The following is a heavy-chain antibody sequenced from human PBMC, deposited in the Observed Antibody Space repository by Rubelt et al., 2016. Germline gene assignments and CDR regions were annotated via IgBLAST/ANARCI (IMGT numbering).Heavy chain of an antibody. Sequence: STNYNPSLKSRVTISVDTSKNQFSLKLSSVTAADTAVYYCARGLRGYSYGYIIFDYWGQGTLVTVSS. J-gene: IGHJ4*02. CDR2: ST. CDR3: ARGLRGYSYGYIIFDY. V-gene: IGHV4-34*01. D-gene: IGHD5-18*01.